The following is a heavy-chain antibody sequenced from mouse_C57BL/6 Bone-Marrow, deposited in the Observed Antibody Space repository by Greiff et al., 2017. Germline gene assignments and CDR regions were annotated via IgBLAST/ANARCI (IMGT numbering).Heavy chain of an antibody. Sequence: EVHLVESGGDLVKPGGSLKLSCAASGFTFSSYGMSWVRQTPDKRLEWVATISSGGSYTNYPDSVKGRFTISRDNAKNTLYLQMSSLKSEDTAMYYGERQGGNYEDDYAMDYWGQGTSVTVAS. J-gene: IGHJ4*01. CDR3: ERQGGNYEDDYAMDY. D-gene: IGHD2-1*01. V-gene: IGHV5-6*01. CDR1: GFTFSSYG. CDR2: ISSGGSYT.